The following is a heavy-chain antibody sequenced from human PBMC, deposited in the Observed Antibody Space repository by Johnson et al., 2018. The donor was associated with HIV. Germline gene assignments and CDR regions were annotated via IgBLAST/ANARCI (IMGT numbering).Heavy chain of an antibody. V-gene: IGHV3-53*01. CDR2: IYSGGNT. CDR1: GFTVSSNY. CDR3: ASDRPYYYGSGDAFDI. J-gene: IGHJ3*02. D-gene: IGHD3-10*01. Sequence: VQLVESGGGLIQPGGSLRLSCAASGFTVSSNYMSWVRQAPGKGLEWVSVIYSGGNTYYADSVKGRFTISRDNSKNTLYLQMNSLRAEDTAVYYCASDRPYYYGSGDAFDIWGQGTMVTVSS.